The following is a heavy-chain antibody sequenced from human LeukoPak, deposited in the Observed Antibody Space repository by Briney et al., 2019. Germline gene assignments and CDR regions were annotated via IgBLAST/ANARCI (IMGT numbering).Heavy chain of an antibody. CDR2: IYPGDSDT. D-gene: IGHD2-21*01. CDR3: AKAPRGDSPPYFFDY. V-gene: IGHV5-51*01. J-gene: IGHJ4*02. CDR1: GYSFTSYW. Sequence: GESLKISCKGSGYSFTSYWIGWVRQMPGKGLEWMGIIYPGDSDTRYSPSFQGQVTISADKSISTPYLQWSSLKASDTAMYYCAKAPRGDSPPYFFDYWGQGTLVTVSS.